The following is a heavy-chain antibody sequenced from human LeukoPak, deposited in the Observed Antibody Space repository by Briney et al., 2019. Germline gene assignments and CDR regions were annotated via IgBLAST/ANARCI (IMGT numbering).Heavy chain of an antibody. D-gene: IGHD2-2*01. V-gene: IGHV4-59*01. J-gene: IGHJ4*02. CDR1: GGSISSYY. CDR2: IYYSGST. Sequence: SETLSLTCTVSGGSISSYYWSWIRQPPGKGLEWIGYIYYSGSTNYNPSLKSRVTISVDTSKNQFSLKLSSVTAADTAVYYCARVPEACSSTSCSLYYFDYWGQGTLVTVSS. CDR3: ARVPEACSSTSCSLYYFDY.